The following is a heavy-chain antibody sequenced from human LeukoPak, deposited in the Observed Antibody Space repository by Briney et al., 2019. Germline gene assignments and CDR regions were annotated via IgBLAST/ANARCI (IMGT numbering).Heavy chain of an antibody. D-gene: IGHD6-19*01. V-gene: IGHV3-23*01. J-gene: IGHJ4*02. CDR2: FSDNGGST. Sequence: PGGSLRLSCAASGFTLSSYAMSWVRQAPGKGLEGVSTFSDNGGSTYYADSVKGRFTISRDNSKNTLYLQINSLRAEDTAVYYCAKGVVAVAGLFDYWGQGTLVTVSS. CDR1: GFTLSSYA. CDR3: AKGVVAVAGLFDY.